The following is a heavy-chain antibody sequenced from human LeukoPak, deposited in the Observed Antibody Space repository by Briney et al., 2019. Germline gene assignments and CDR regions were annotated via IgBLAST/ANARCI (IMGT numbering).Heavy chain of an antibody. CDR2: FSGSGGST. V-gene: IGHV3-23*01. J-gene: IGHJ4*02. CDR3: AKSGYNRFDY. Sequence: GGSLRLSCAASGLSFSNYWMSWVRQAPGKGLEWVSSFSGSGGSTYYADSVKGRFTISRDNSKNTLYLQMISLRAEDTAVYYCAKSGYNRFDYWGQGTLVTVSS. CDR1: GLSFSNYW. D-gene: IGHD5-24*01.